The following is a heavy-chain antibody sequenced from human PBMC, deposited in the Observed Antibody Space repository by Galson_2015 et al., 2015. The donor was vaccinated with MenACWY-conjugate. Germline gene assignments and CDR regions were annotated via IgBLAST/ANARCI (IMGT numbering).Heavy chain of an antibody. D-gene: IGHD3-10*01. J-gene: IGHJ4*02. CDR2: IRGSAGTT. CDR3: ARPGISGGCYCDS. Sequence: SLRLSCAASGSTYSNDAMSCVRQAPGTGLERVSGIRGSAGTTYYADSVKGRFTISRDNSKNTLYLHMNSLRAEDTAVYYCARPGISGGCYCDSWGQGALLTGAS. CDR1: GSTYSNDA. V-gene: IGHV3-23*01.